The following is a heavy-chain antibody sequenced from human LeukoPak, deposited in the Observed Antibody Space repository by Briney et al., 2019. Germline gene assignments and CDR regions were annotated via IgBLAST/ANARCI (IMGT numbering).Heavy chain of an antibody. V-gene: IGHV3-30-3*01. J-gene: IGHJ2*01. CDR2: ISYDGSNK. CDR1: GFTFSSYA. D-gene: IGHD3-10*01. CDR3: AREYYYFDL. Sequence: PGGSLRLSCAASGFTFSSYAVHWVRQAPGKGLEWVAVISYDGSNKYYADSVKGRFTISRDNSKNTLYLQMNSLRTEDTAVYYCAREYYYFDLWGRGTLVTVSS.